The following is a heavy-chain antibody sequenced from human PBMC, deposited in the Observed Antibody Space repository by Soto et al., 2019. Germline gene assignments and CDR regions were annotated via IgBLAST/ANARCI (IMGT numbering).Heavy chain of an antibody. CDR3: AREGDFWGGLDYGLDV. CDR1: GFTFNVYD. V-gene: IGHV3-48*03. J-gene: IGHJ6*02. D-gene: IGHD3-3*01. CDR2: ISSSSSTI. Sequence: GGSLRLSCAAYGFTFNVYDMNWVRQAAGKGLEWVSYISSSSSTIYYADSVKGRFTISRDNAKNSLYLQMNSLRAEDTAVYYCAREGDFWGGLDYGLDVWGQGTTVTVSS.